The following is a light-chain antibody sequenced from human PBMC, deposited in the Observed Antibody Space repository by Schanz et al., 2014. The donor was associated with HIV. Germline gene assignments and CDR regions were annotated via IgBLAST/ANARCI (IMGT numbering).Light chain of an antibody. V-gene: IGLV2-14*03. Sequence: QSALTQPTSVSGSPGQSITISCTVASSDLGDVNFVSWYQQHPGKAPKLMIYDVSNRPSGVSNRFSGSKSGNTASLTISGLQAEDEADYYCSSYTSSSTLEFGGGTKVTVL. CDR1: SSDLGDVNF. CDR2: DVS. CDR3: SSYTSSSTLE. J-gene: IGLJ2*01.